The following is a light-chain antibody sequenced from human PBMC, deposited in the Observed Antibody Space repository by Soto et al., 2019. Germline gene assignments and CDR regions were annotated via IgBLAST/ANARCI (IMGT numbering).Light chain of an antibody. CDR1: QSVSSN. CDR3: QQYNNWPLT. V-gene: IGKV3-15*01. Sequence: EIVMTQSPATLSVSPGERATLSCRASQSVSSNLAWYQQKPGQAPRLLIYGASTRATGMPARFSGSGSGTEFTLTISSLQYEDFEVYSCQQYNNWPLTLGGGTKVDIK. CDR2: GAS. J-gene: IGKJ4*01.